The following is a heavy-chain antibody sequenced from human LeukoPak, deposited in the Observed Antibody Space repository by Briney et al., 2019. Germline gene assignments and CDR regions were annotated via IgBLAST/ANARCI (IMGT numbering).Heavy chain of an antibody. Sequence: GSLRLSCAASGFTFSSYAMSWVRQAPGKGLEWVSAISGSGGSTYYADSVKGRFTISRDNSKNTLYLQMNSLRAEDTAVYYCAKDYCSSTSCSYYYGMDVWGQGTTVTVSS. J-gene: IGHJ6*02. D-gene: IGHD2-2*01. V-gene: IGHV3-23*01. CDR2: ISGSGGST. CDR3: AKDYCSSTSCSYYYGMDV. CDR1: GFTFSSYA.